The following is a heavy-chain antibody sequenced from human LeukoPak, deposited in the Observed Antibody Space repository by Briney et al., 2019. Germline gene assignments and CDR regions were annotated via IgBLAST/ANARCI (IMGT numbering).Heavy chain of an antibody. D-gene: IGHD3-3*01. CDR3: ARGAYYDFWSGRYYYYYMDV. CDR2: LSLTFVQA. J-gene: IGHJ6*03. Sequence: SVKVSCKASGGTFSSYAISWVRQAPGQGLEWMEGLSLTFVQANYAQKFQGRVTITTDESTSTAYMELSSLRSEDTAVYYCARGAYYDFWSGRYYYYYMDVWGKGTTVTVSS. CDR1: GGTFSSYA. V-gene: IGHV1-69*05.